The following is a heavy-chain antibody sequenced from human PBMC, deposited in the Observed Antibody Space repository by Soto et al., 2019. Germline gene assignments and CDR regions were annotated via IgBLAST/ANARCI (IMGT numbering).Heavy chain of an antibody. D-gene: IGHD2-15*01. V-gene: IGHV3-7*01. CDR3: ARGYRNFDY. J-gene: IGHJ4*02. CDR1: GFTFSSYW. Sequence: PGGSLRLSCAASGFTFSSYWMSWVRQAPGKGLEWVANIKQDGSEKYYVDSVKGRFTISRDNSKDTLYLQMNSLSVEDTAVFYCARGYRNFDYWGRGTLVTVSS. CDR2: IKQDGSEK.